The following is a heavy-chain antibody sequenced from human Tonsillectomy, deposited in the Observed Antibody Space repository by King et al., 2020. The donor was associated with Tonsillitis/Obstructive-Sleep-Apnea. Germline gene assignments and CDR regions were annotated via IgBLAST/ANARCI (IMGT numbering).Heavy chain of an antibody. J-gene: IGHJ4*02. V-gene: IGHV1-46*01. Sequence: QLVQSGAEVKKPGASVKVSCKASGYTFTSYYMHWVRQAPGQGLEWMGIINPSGGSTSYAQKFQGRVTMTRDTSTSTVYMELSSLSSEDTAVYYCARRGAYCSSTSCYKFVDYWGQGTLVTVSS. CDR1: GYTFTSYY. CDR3: ARRGAYCSSTSCYKFVDY. CDR2: INPSGGST. D-gene: IGHD2-2*02.